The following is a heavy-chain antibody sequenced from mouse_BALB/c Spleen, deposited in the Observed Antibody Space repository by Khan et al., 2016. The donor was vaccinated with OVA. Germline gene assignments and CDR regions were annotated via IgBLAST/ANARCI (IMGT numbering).Heavy chain of an antibody. CDR2: INPSNGGT. CDR1: GYTFTSYY. V-gene: IGHV1S81*02. Sequence: QVQLKESGAELVKPGASVKLSCKASGYTFTSYYMYWVKQRPGQGLEWIGEINPSNGGTNFNEKFKSKATLTVDKSSSTAYMQLSSLTSDDSSVYYVTRSGYGSFAYWGQGTLVTVSA. J-gene: IGHJ3*01. D-gene: IGHD2-2*01. CDR3: TRSGYGSFAY.